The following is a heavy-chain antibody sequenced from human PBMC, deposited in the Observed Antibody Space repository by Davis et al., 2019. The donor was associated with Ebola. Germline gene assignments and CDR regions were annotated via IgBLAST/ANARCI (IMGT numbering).Heavy chain of an antibody. CDR3: AGMFGETYSYGMDV. D-gene: IGHD3-10*02. CDR2: ISGYNGNT. J-gene: IGHJ6*02. V-gene: IGHV1-18*01. CDR1: RYTFTSHG. Sequence: SENVSRKPSRYTFTSHGISLLRQAPGQGLEWMGWISGYNGNTNYAQKLQRRVTMTTDTSTSTAYMDLRSMRSDDTAVYSCAGMFGETYSYGMDVWGQGTTVTVSS.